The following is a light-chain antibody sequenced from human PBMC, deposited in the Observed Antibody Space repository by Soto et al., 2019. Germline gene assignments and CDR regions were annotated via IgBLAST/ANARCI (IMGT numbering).Light chain of an antibody. CDR1: QSVLYRSNNKNH. V-gene: IGKV4-1*01. CDR2: WAS. J-gene: IGKJ1*01. Sequence: DIVMTQSPDSLAVSLGERATINCKSSQSVLYRSNNKNHLAWYQQKPGQPPKLLIYWASTRESGVPDRCSGSGSGTDFTLTIISLQAEDVAVYYCQQYYGTPPTFGQGTKVEIK. CDR3: QQYYGTPPT.